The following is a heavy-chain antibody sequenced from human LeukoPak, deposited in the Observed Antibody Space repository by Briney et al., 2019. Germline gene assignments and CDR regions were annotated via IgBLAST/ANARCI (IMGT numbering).Heavy chain of an antibody. V-gene: IGHV1-46*01. CDR1: GYSFTANH. CDR3: ARDRAGSWGMDY. J-gene: IGHJ4*02. CDR2: IYPHRLTI. D-gene: IGHD7-27*01. Sequence: ASVKISCKASGYSFTANHIHWVRQAPGQGLEWMGIIYPHRLTITYAQKFQGRVTLTSDTSTCTVYLELNTLKSEDTAVYFCARDRAGSWGMDYWGQGTLVTVSS.